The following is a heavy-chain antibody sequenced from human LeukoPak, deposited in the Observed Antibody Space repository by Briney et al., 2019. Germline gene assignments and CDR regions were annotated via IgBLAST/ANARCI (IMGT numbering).Heavy chain of an antibody. J-gene: IGHJ5*02. Sequence: SENLSLTCIVSGYSISSGYYWGWIRQPPGKGLEWIGYIDHTGSTNYNPSLNSRVTISVDTSKNQFSLKLSSVTAADTAVYYCARDYDYGGNLFDPWGQGTLVTVSS. CDR3: ARDYDYGGNLFDP. CDR1: GYSISSGYY. V-gene: IGHV4-38-2*02. D-gene: IGHD4-23*01. CDR2: IDHTGST.